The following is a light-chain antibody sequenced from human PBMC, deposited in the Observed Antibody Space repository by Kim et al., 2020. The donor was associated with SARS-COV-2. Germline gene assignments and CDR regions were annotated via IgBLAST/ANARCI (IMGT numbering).Light chain of an antibody. Sequence: DIQMTQSPSTLSASVGDRVTITCRASQSISSSLAWYQQKPGQAPNLLIYKASSLQSGVPSRFSGSGSGTEFTLTISSLQPDDFATYYCQQYYSYPYTFGQGTKLEI. J-gene: IGKJ2*01. CDR1: QSISSS. CDR3: QQYYSYPYT. V-gene: IGKV1-5*03. CDR2: KAS.